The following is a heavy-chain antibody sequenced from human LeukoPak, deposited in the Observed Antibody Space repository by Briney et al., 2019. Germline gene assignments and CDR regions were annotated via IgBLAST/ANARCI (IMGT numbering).Heavy chain of an antibody. CDR1: GYTFTNYA. D-gene: IGHD5-12*01. CDR3: ARGGGYSGYDATDY. CDR2: TNAGNGNT. J-gene: IGHJ4*02. V-gene: IGHV1-3*01. Sequence: ASVNVSCKASGYTFTNYAIHWVRQAPGQRLEWMGWTNAGNGNTKHSQKFQDRVTITRDTSASTAYMELSSLRSEDTAVYYCARGGGYSGYDATDYWGQGTLVTVSS.